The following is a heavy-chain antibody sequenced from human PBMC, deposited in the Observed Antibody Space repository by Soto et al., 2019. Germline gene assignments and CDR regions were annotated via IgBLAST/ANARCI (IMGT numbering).Heavy chain of an antibody. CDR3: ARAEVLLWFGEPKYYFDY. CDR1: GGSISSGGYY. D-gene: IGHD3-10*01. V-gene: IGHV4-31*03. Sequence: QVQLQESGPGLVKPSQTLSLTCTVSGGSISSGGYYWSWIRQHPGKGLEWIGYIYYSGSTYYNPSLKSRVTISVDTSKNQFSLKLSSVTAADTAVYYCARAEVLLWFGEPKYYFDYWGQGTLVTVSS. J-gene: IGHJ4*02. CDR2: IYYSGST.